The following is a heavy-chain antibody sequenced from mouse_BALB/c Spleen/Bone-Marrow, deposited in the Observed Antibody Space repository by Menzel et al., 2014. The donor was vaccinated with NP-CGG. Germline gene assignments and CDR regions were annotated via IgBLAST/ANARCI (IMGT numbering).Heavy chain of an antibody. V-gene: IGHV5-17*02. CDR2: ISSGSSTI. Sequence: EVQVVESGGGLVQPGGSRKLSCAASGFTFSSFGMHWVRQAPEKGLEWVAYISSGSSTIYYADTVKGRFTISRDNPKNTLFLQMTSLRSEDTAMYYCGTGTRAMDYWGQGTSVTISS. D-gene: IGHD4-1*01. CDR3: GTGTRAMDY. J-gene: IGHJ4*01. CDR1: GFTFSSFG.